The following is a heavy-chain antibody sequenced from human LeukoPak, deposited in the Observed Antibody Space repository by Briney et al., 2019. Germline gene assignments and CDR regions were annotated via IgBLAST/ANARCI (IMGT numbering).Heavy chain of an antibody. Sequence: GGSLRLSCAASGFTFSDYYMSWIRQAPGKGLESVAYISSSSSYTNYADSVKGRFTISRDNAKNSLYLQMTSLRAEDTAVYYCARDARKKKQVVPGYYYYGMDVWGQGTTVTVSS. CDR3: ARDARKKKQVVPGYYYYGMDV. CDR2: ISSSSSYT. D-gene: IGHD6-13*01. V-gene: IGHV3-11*06. J-gene: IGHJ6*02. CDR1: GFTFSDYY.